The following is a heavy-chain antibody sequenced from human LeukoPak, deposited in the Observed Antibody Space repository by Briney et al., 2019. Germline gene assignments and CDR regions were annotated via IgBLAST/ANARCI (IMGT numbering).Heavy chain of an antibody. J-gene: IGHJ6*03. CDR3: ASSYDSSGYFDYYYMDV. V-gene: IGHV4-38-2*02. CDR2: IYHSGST. D-gene: IGHD3-22*01. CDR1: GYSISSGYY. Sequence: PSETLSLTCTVSGYSISSGYYWGWIRQPPGKGLEWIGTIYHSGSTYYNPSLKSRVTISVDTSKHQFSLQLSSVTAADTAVYYCASSYDSSGYFDYYYMDVWGKGTTVTVSS.